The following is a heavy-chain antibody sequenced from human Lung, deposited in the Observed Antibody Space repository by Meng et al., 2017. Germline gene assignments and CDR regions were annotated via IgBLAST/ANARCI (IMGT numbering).Heavy chain of an antibody. CDR3: ARGPTTMAHDFDY. V-gene: IGHV4-34*01. CDR2: INHSGST. J-gene: IGHJ4*02. D-gene: IGHD4-11*01. Sequence: VPHELWAAALLESSETLALPCVVSGGSFSDYYWSWIRQPPGKGLEWIGEINHSGSTNYNPSLESRATISVDTSQNNLSLKLSSVTAADSAVYYCARGPTTMAHDFDYWGQGTLVTVSS. CDR1: GGSFSDYY.